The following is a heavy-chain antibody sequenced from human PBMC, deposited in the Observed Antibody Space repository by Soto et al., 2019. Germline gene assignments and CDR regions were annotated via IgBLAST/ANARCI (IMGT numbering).Heavy chain of an antibody. CDR1: GFTFSSYS. CDR3: AITMVWGAISDYYYGIDV. D-gene: IGHD3-10*01. Sequence: PGGSLRLSCAASGFTFSSYSMNWVRQAPGKGLEWVSYISTSSSTIHYADSVKGRFTISRDNAKNSLYLQMNSLRVEDTAVYYCAITMVWGAISDYYYGIDVWGQGTTVTVSS. J-gene: IGHJ6*02. CDR2: ISTSSSTI. V-gene: IGHV3-48*04.